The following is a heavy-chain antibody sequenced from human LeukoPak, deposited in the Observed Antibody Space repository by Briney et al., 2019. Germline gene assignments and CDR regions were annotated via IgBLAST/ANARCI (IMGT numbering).Heavy chain of an antibody. CDR3: AREPLGGMDV. D-gene: IGHD3-16*01. J-gene: IGHJ6*02. CDR2: ISSSTSTL. V-gene: IGHV3-48*01. Sequence: GGSLRLSCAASGFTFTSYAMSWVRQAPGKGLEWVSYISSSTSTLYYADSVKGRFTISRDNAKNSLYLQMNSLRAEDTAVYYCAREPLGGMDVWGQGTTVTVSS. CDR1: GFTFTSYA.